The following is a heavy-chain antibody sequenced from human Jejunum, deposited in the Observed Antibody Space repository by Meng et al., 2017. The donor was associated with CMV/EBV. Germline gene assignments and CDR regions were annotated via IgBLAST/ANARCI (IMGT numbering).Heavy chain of an antibody. Sequence: AASGFIFSNFAMHWVGRAPGKDLQWVAYIRVDEDFIHCSGSVKGRFTISRDNSRSTLYLQMDSLGPEDTAVYYCAKDFWIDYNADWGQGTLVTVSS. J-gene: IGHJ4*02. V-gene: IGHV3-30*02. D-gene: IGHD3-3*01. CDR3: AKDFWIDYNAD. CDR1: GFIFSNFA. CDR2: IRVDEDFI.